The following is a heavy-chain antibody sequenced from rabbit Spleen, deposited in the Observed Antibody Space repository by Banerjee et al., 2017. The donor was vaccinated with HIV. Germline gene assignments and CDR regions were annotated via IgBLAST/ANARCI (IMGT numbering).Heavy chain of an antibody. CDR2: IDAGSSGFT. J-gene: IGHJ6*01. Sequence: LVESGGGLVQPGGSLKLSCKASGVSFSGDSYMCWVRQAPGKGLEWIACIDAGSSGFTYFANWAKGRFTISKTSSTTVTLQMTSLTAADTATYFCARDTSSSFSSYGMDLWGPGTLVTVS. CDR3: ARDTSSSFSSYGMDL. CDR1: GVSFSGDSY. D-gene: IGHD1-1*01. V-gene: IGHV1S40*01.